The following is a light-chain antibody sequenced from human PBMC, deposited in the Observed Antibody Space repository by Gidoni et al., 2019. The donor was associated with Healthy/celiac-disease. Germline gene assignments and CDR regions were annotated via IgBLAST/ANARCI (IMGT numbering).Light chain of an antibody. J-gene: IGKJ2*01. CDR2: WAS. V-gene: IGKV4-1*01. Sequence: DIVMTQSPDSLAVSLGERATINCKSSQSVLYSSNNKNYLAWYQQKPGQPPKLLIYWASIRESGVPDRFSGSGSGTDFTLTISSLQAEDVAVYYCQQSYSILPYTFGQGTKLEIK. CDR3: QQSYSILPYT. CDR1: QSVLYSSNNKNY.